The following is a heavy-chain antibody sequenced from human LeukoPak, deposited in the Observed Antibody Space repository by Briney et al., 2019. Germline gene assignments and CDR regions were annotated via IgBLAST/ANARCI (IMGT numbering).Heavy chain of an antibody. CDR1: GYSFTTHW. CDR2: IYPGDSDT. D-gene: IGHD4-17*01. V-gene: IGHV5-51*01. Sequence: GESLKISCKGSGYSFTTHWIAWVRQMPGKGLEWMGIIYPGDSDTRYSPSFQGQVTISADKSITTAYLQWSSLKSSDTAMYYCARGDYGDFRIYYTLFDYWGQGTLVTVSS. CDR3: ARGDYGDFRIYYTLFDY. J-gene: IGHJ4*02.